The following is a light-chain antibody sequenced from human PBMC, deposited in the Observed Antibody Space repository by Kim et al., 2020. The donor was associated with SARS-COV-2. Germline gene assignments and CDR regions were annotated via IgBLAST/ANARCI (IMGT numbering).Light chain of an antibody. CDR2: SND. J-gene: IGLJ3*02. CDR3: AAWDDTLTGRV. V-gene: IGLV1-44*01. CDR1: SSNIGSNP. Sequence: GQTVAISCSGSSSNIGSNPVDWYQQFPGTAPKLLIHSNDERPSGVPDRFSGSKSGTSASLAISGLQSEDEADYYCAAWDDTLTGRVFGGGTKLTVL.